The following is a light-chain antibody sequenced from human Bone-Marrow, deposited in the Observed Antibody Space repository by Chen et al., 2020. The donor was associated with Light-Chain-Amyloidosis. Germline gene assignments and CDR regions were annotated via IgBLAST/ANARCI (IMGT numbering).Light chain of an antibody. CDR3: QVWDRSSDRPV. J-gene: IGLJ3*02. V-gene: IGLV3-21*02. Sequence: SYVLTQPSSVSVAPGQTATIPWGGNNIGSTSVHWYQQTPGQAPLLVVYDESDRPSGIPERLSGSNSGNTATLTISRVEAGDEADYCCQVWDRSSDRPVFGGGTKLTVL. CDR1: NIGSTS. CDR2: DES.